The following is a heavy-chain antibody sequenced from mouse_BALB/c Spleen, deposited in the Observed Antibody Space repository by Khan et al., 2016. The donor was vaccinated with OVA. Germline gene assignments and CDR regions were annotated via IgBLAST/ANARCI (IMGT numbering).Heavy chain of an antibody. V-gene: IGHV9-1*02. CDR2: INTYTGEP. CDR1: GYTFTNYG. J-gene: IGHJ1*01. D-gene: IGHD2-14*01. CDR3: ARTYYSYARYFDV. Sequence: QIQLVQSGPELKKPGETVKISCKASGYTFTNYGMNWVKQAPGKGLKWMGWINTYTGEPTYADDFKGRFAFSLETSASTAYLQISNLKKEDMATFFCARTYYSYARYFDVWGAGTTVTVSS.